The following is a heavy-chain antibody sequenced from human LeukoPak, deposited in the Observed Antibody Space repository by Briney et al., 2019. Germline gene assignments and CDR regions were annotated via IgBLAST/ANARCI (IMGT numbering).Heavy chain of an antibody. CDR1: GFTFSSYG. Sequence: GGSLRLSCAASGFTFSSYGMHWVRQAPGKGLEWVAVIWDDGSNKYYADSVKGRFTISRDNSKNTLYLQMNSLRAEDTAVYYCAREGTAAAGKRRSSQFDYGGQGTLVTVSS. CDR3: AREGTAAAGKRRSSQFDY. V-gene: IGHV3-33*01. CDR2: IWDDGSNK. J-gene: IGHJ4*02. D-gene: IGHD6-13*01.